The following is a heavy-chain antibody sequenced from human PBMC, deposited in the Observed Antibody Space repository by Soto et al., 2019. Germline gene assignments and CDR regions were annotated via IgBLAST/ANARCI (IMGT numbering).Heavy chain of an antibody. CDR1: GGTFSSYA. Sequence: SVKVSCKASGGTFSSYAISWVRQAPGQGLEWMGGIIPIFGTANYAQKFQGRVTITADESTSTAYMELSSLRSEDTAVYYCARDPYYYDSSIYHSRPDDLWGRGTLVTVA. D-gene: IGHD3-22*01. CDR2: IIPIFGTA. CDR3: ARDPYYYDSSIYHSRPDDL. V-gene: IGHV1-69*13. J-gene: IGHJ2*01.